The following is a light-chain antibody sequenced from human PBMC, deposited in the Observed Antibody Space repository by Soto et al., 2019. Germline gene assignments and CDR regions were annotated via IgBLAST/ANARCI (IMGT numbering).Light chain of an antibody. J-gene: IGKJ1*01. V-gene: IGKV1-5*01. CDR3: QHYGGMWA. CDR2: DAS. Sequence: DIDMTQSPSSLSVSVGDRVTITCRTSQNINAWLAWYQQKPGKAPKVLIYDASSLESGVPSRFSGSGSGTDFILTINSPQPDDFATYYCQHYGGMWAFGQGTKVDIK. CDR1: QNINAW.